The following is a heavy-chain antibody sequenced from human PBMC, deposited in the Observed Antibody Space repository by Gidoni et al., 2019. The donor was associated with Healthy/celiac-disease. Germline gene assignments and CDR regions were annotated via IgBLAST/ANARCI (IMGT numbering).Heavy chain of an antibody. Sequence: GFSFGDYAMSWVRQAPGKGLAWVGFIRSKAYGGTTEYAASVKGRFTISRDDSKSIAYLQMNSLKTEDPAVYYCTRWGTTTVTTGGAYWGQGTLVTVSS. V-gene: IGHV3-49*04. CDR2: IRSKAYGGTT. CDR3: TRWGTTTVTTGGAY. CDR1: GFSFGDYA. J-gene: IGHJ4*02. D-gene: IGHD4-17*01.